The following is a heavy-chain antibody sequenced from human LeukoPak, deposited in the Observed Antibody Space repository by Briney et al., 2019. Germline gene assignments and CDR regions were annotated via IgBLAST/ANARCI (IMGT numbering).Heavy chain of an antibody. V-gene: IGHV1-18*01. CDR3: ARDPSNTSGFRIYFDY. Sequence: GASVKVSCKASGYTFTSYGISWVRQAPGQGLEWMGWISAYNGNTNYAQKLQGRVTLTTDRSANIAYMELRSLRSDDTAVYFCARDPSNTSGFRIYFDYWGQGTLVTVSS. CDR1: GYTFTSYG. D-gene: IGHD3-22*01. J-gene: IGHJ4*02. CDR2: ISAYNGNT.